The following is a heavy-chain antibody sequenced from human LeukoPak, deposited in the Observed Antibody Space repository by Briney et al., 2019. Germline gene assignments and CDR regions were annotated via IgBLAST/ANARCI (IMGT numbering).Heavy chain of an antibody. D-gene: IGHD1-26*01. CDR2: ISGSGGST. Sequence: GSLRLSCAASGFTFSSYAMSWVRQAPGKGLEWVSAISGSGGSTYYADSVKGRFTISRDNSKNTLYLQMNSPRAEDTAVYYCAKDPLYSGSYYFDYWGQGTLVTVSS. J-gene: IGHJ4*02. CDR1: GFTFSSYA. V-gene: IGHV3-23*01. CDR3: AKDPLYSGSYYFDY.